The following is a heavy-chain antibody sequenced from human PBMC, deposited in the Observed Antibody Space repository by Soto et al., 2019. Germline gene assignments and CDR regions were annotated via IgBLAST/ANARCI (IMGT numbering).Heavy chain of an antibody. CDR1: GFSFSTHS. J-gene: IGHJ5*02. V-gene: IGHV3-48*01. D-gene: IGHD4-17*01. CDR3: VSDRWTDYGDYAAWFDP. Sequence: EVQLVESGGGLVQPGGSLRLSCAASGFSFSTHSMNWVRQAPGKGLEWVSYTSWTGFTIYYADSVKGRFTISRDNAKNSLYLQMNSLRAEDTAVYYCVSDRWTDYGDYAAWFDPWGQGTLVTVSS. CDR2: TSWTGFTI.